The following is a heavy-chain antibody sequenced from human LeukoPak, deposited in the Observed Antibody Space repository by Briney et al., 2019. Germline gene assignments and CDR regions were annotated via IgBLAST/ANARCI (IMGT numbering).Heavy chain of an antibody. CDR2: INPSGGST. CDR1: GYTFTSYG. V-gene: IGHV1-46*01. CDR3: ARGPAAAYYYYYMDV. Sequence: ASVKVSCKASGYTFTSYGISWVRQAPGQGLEWMGIINPSGGSTSYAQKFQGRVTMTRDTSTSTVYMELSSLRSEDTAVYYCARGPAAAYYYYYMDVWGKGTTVTVSS. D-gene: IGHD2-2*01. J-gene: IGHJ6*03.